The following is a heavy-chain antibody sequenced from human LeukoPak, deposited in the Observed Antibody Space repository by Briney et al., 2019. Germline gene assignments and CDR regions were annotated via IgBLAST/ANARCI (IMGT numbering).Heavy chain of an antibody. CDR2: IYYSGST. CDR3: ARGPRATNTYKIYYGMDV. D-gene: IGHD1-26*01. J-gene: IGHJ6*02. CDR1: GGSISSGSYY. Sequence: SETLSLTCTVSGGSISSGSYYWGWIRQPPGKGLEWIGSIYYSGSTYYNPSLKSRVTISVDTSKNQFSLKLSSVTAADTAVYYCARGPRATNTYKIYYGMDVWGQGTTVTVSS. V-gene: IGHV4-39*07.